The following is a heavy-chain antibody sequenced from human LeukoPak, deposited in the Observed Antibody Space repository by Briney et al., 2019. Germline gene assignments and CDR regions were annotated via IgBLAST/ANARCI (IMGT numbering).Heavy chain of an antibody. Sequence: SETLSLTCTVSGGPMSSFYWDWIRQPAGKGLQWTGRIYTSGVTNYNPSLKSRVTMSVDTSKNQFSLKLSSVTAADTAVYYCVFMVRGVIGFDYWGQGTLVTVSS. J-gene: IGHJ4*02. CDR2: IYTSGVT. CDR1: GGPMSSFY. CDR3: VFMVRGVIGFDY. D-gene: IGHD3-10*01. V-gene: IGHV4-4*07.